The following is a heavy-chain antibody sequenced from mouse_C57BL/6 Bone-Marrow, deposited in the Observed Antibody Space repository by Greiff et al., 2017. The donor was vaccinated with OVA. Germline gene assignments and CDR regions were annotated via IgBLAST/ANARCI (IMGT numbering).Heavy chain of an antibody. CDR2: IRSKSNNYPT. J-gene: IGHJ4*01. CDR3: VRQSTTVDYAMDY. Sequence: DVQLQESGGGLLQPKGSLKLSFPASEFGFNPYAMNWVRQAPGRGLEWVARIRSKSNNYPTYYADSVKDRFTISRDDSESMLYLQMNNLKTEDTAMYYCVRQSTTVDYAMDYWGQGTSVTVSS. CDR1: EFGFNPYA. D-gene: IGHD2-13*01. V-gene: IGHV10-1*01.